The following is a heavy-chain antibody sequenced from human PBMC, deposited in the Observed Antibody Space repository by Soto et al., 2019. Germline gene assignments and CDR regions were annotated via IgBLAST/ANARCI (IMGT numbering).Heavy chain of an antibody. V-gene: IGHV3-21*01. CDR2: ISSSSSYI. J-gene: IGHJ4*02. CDR3: ASSDYSNYGLGY. Sequence: VQLVESGGGLVKPGGSLRLSCAVSGFTFSSYSMNWVRQAPGKGLEWVSSISSSSSYIYYADSMKGRFTISRDNAKNSLYLQMNSLRAEDTAVYYCASSDYSNYGLGYWGQGTLVTVSS. D-gene: IGHD4-4*01. CDR1: GFTFSSYS.